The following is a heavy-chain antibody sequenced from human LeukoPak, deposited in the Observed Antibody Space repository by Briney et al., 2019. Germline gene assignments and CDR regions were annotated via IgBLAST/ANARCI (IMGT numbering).Heavy chain of an antibody. Sequence: GASVKVSFKASGGTFSSYAISWVRQAPGQGLEWMGRIIPILGIANYAQKFQGRVTITADKSTSTAYMELSSLRSEDTAVYYCARVGDGYKSYWGQGTLVTVSS. CDR3: ARVGDGYKSY. CDR2: IIPILGIA. J-gene: IGHJ4*02. V-gene: IGHV1-69*04. D-gene: IGHD5-24*01. CDR1: GGTFSSYA.